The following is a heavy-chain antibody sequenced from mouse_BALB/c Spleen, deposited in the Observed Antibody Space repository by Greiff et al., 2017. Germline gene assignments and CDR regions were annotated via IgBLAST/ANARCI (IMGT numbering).Heavy chain of an antibody. CDR3: TSPYGNYGY. CDR2: IRLKSNNYAT. Sequence: EVKLVESGGGLVQPGGSMKLSCVASGFTFSNYWMNWVRQSPEKGLEWVAEIRLKSNNYATHYAESVKGRFPISRDDSKSSVYLQMNNLRAEDTGIYYCTSPYGNYGYWGQGTTLTVSS. V-gene: IGHV6-6*02. J-gene: IGHJ2*01. CDR1: GFTFSNYW. D-gene: IGHD2-1*01.